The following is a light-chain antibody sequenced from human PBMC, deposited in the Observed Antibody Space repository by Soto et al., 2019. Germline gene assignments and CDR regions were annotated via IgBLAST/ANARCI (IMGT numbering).Light chain of an antibody. V-gene: IGLV2-23*02. CDR3: CSYAGSNTHV. CDR2: EVT. J-gene: IGLJ1*01. CDR1: SSDVGSNNL. Sequence: QSALTQPASVSGSPGQSITISCTRSSSDVGSNNLVSWYQQHPGKAPKLMIYEVTKRPSGFSNRFSGSKSGNTASLTISGLQAEDEADYYCCSYAGSNTHVFGTGTRSPS.